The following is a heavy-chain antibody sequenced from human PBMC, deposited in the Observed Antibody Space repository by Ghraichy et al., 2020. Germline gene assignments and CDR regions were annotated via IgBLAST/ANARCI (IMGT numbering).Heavy chain of an antibody. Sequence: GGSLRLSCAASGLSFSTYWLSWVRQAPGKGLEWVANIKQDGSGKYYVDSMKGRFTISRDNAKSSLYLQMNSLRAEDTAVYYCVSYTDGRTAEYWGQGTLVTVSS. CDR3: VSYTDGRTAEY. CDR1: GLSFSTYW. D-gene: IGHD2-2*02. CDR2: IKQDGSGK. J-gene: IGHJ4*02. V-gene: IGHV3-7*02.